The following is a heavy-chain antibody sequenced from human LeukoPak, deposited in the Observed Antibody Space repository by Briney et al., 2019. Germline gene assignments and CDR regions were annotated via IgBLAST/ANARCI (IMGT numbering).Heavy chain of an antibody. D-gene: IGHD5-12*01. CDR2: IKSDGTTT. J-gene: IGHJ4*02. Sequence: GGSLRLSCAASGFIVSNYWMHWFRQAPGKGPVWVSRIKSDGTTTNYADSVKGRFTISRDNAKNTLYLQMNGLRVEDTAVYYCAGGYSGYRSDYWGQGTLVTVSS. CDR1: GFIVSNYW. CDR3: AGGYSGYRSDY. V-gene: IGHV3-74*01.